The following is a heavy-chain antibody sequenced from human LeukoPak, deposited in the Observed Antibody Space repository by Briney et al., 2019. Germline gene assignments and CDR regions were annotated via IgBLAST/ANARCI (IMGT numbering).Heavy chain of an antibody. Sequence: QPGGSLRLSCAASGFTVSRNYMNWVRQAPGKGLEWVSVIYSGGSTYYADSVKGRFTISRDNSKNTLFLQMNSLRAEDTAVYYCAREAVPRNYFDYWGQGTLVTVSS. D-gene: IGHD4-17*01. CDR2: IYSGGST. CDR3: AREAVPRNYFDY. CDR1: GFTVSRNY. J-gene: IGHJ4*02. V-gene: IGHV3-53*01.